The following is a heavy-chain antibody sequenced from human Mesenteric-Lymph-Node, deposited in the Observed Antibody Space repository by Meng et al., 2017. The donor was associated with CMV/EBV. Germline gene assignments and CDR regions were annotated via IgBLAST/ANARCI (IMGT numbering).Heavy chain of an antibody. J-gene: IGHJ4*02. Sequence: GESLKISCAASGFTFSSYNMNWVRQAPGKGLEWVSSISSSSYIYYADSVKGRFTISRDNAKNSLYLQMNSLRAEDTAVYYCARDLGIKTGTTDYWGQGTLVTVSS. V-gene: IGHV3-21*01. CDR3: ARDLGIKTGTTDY. CDR2: ISSSSYI. CDR1: GFTFSSYN. D-gene: IGHD1-7*01.